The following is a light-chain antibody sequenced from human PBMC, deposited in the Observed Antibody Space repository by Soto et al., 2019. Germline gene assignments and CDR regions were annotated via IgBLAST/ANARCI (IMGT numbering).Light chain of an antibody. J-gene: IGKJ3*01. CDR2: AAS. V-gene: IGKV1-39*01. CDR1: QSISSY. CDR3: QQSYSTPRGFT. Sequence: DIQMTQSPSSLSASVGDRVTITCRASQSISSYLNWYQQKPGKAPKLLIYAASSLQSGVPSRFSGSGSVTYLTLTISSLQPEDFATYYCQQSYSTPRGFTFGPGTKVDIK.